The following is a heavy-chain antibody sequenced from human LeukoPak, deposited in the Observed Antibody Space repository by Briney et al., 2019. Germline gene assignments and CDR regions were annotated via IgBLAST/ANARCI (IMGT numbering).Heavy chain of an antibody. Sequence: GASVKVSCKASGYTFTGYYMHWVRQAPGQGLEWVGWINPNSGGTNYAQKFQGRVTMTRDTSISTAYMELSRLRSDDTAVYYCARAPYYDILRDAFDIWGQGTMVTVSS. CDR2: INPNSGGT. V-gene: IGHV1-2*02. J-gene: IGHJ3*02. D-gene: IGHD3-9*01. CDR1: GYTFTGYY. CDR3: ARAPYYDILRDAFDI.